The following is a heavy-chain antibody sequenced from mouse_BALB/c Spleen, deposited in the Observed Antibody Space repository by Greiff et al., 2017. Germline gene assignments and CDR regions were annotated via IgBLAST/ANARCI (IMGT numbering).Heavy chain of an antibody. Sequence: EVLLVESGAGLVKPGGSLKLSCAASGFTFSSYAMSWVRQTPEKRLEWVATISSGGSYTYYADSVKGRFTISRDNATNTLYLQMSSLKSEDTALYNGAIYGGGYRIFFDYWGQGTTLTVSS. CDR3: AIYGGGYRIFFDY. J-gene: IGHJ2*01. V-gene: IGHV5-9-1*01. D-gene: IGHD1-1*02. CDR2: ISSGGSYT. CDR1: GFTFSSYA.